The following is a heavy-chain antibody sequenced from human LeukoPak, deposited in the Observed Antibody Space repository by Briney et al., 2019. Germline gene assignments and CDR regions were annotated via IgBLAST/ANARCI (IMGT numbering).Heavy chain of an antibody. J-gene: IGHJ4*02. CDR1: GGSFSGYY. V-gene: IGHV4-34*01. CDR2: INHSGST. D-gene: IGHD3-9*01. Sequence: SETLSLTCAVYGGSFSGYYWSWIRQPPGKGLEWIWEINHSGSTNYNPSLKSRVTISVDTSKNQFSLKLSSVTAADTAVYYCAILTTGYSYWGQGTLVTVSS. CDR3: AILTTGYSY.